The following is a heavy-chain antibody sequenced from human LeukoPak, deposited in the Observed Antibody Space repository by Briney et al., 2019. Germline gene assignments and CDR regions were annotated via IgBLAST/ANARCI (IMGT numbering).Heavy chain of an antibody. CDR2: INPSGGST. J-gene: IGHJ4*02. V-gene: IGHV1-46*01. D-gene: IGHD3-22*01. Sequence: GASVKVSCKASGYTFTSYYMHWVRQAPGQGLEWMGIINPSGGSTSYAQKFQGRVTMTRDTSTSTVYMELSGLRSEDTAVYYCARRAYDSSGYYPGYFDYWGQGTLVTVSS. CDR3: ARRAYDSSGYYPGYFDY. CDR1: GYTFTSYY.